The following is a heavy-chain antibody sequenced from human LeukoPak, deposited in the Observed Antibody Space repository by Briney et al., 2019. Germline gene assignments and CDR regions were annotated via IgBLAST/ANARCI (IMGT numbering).Heavy chain of an antibody. CDR1: GYTFTGYY. D-gene: IGHD5-18*01. J-gene: IGHJ4*02. CDR3: ARDHLVQLWSQGPPFCDY. V-gene: IGHV1-2*02. CDR2: INPNSGGT. Sequence: GASVKVSCKASGYTFTGYYMHWVRQAPGQGLEWMGWINPNSGGTNYAQKFQGRVTMTRDTSISTAYMELSRLRSDDTAVYYCARDHLVQLWSQGPPFCDYWGQGTLVTVSS.